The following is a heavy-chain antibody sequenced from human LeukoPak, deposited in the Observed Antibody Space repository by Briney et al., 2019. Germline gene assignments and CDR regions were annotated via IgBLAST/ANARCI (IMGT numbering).Heavy chain of an antibody. CDR3: AKDLRGSYHYYYYYGMDV. D-gene: IGHD1-26*01. V-gene: IGHV3-30*18. J-gene: IGHJ6*02. Sequence: GRSLRLSCAASGFTFSSYGMHWVRQAPGKGLEWVAVISHDGSNKYYADSVKGRFTISRDNSKNTLYLQMNSLRAEDTAVYYCAKDLRGSYHYYYYYGMDVWGQGTTVTVSS. CDR2: ISHDGSNK. CDR1: GFTFSSYG.